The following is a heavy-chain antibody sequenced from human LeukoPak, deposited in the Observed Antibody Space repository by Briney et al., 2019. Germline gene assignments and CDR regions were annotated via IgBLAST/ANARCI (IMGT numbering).Heavy chain of an antibody. J-gene: IGHJ6*03. D-gene: IGHD3-10*01. CDR3: AKVMKGSERLTMVRGVIIKTAGLYYMDV. V-gene: IGHV3-23*01. CDR1: GFTLSSYA. CDR2: ISASGGST. Sequence: GGSLRLSCAASGFTLSSYAMSWVRQAPGKGLEWVSSISASGGSTDYADSVKGRFTISRDNSKNTVYLQMNSLRAEDTAVYYCAKVMKGSERLTMVRGVIIKTAGLYYMDVWGKGTTVTVSS.